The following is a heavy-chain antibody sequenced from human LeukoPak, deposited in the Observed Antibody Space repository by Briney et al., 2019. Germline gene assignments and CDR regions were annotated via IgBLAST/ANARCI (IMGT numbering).Heavy chain of an antibody. CDR1: GYSFTSYW. J-gene: IGHJ6*02. D-gene: IGHD2-15*01. V-gene: IGHV5-10-1*01. CDR3: AAGERYCSGGSCYWGYYYYGMDV. Sequence: GESLRISCKGSGYSFTSYWISWVRQMPGKGLKWMGRIDPSDSYTNYSPSFQGHVTISADKSISTAYLQWSSLKASDTAMYYCAAGERYCSGGSCYWGYYYYGMDVWGQGTTVTVSS. CDR2: IDPSDSYT.